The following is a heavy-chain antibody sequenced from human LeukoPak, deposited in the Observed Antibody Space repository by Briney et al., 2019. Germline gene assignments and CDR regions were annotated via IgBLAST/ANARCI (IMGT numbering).Heavy chain of an antibody. V-gene: IGHV3-30*18. Sequence: GRSLRLSCAASGFTFSSYGMHWVRQAPGEGLEWVAIISYDGSNKYYADSVKGRFTISRDNSKNTLYLQMNSLRSEDTAVYYCAKGGYGDYKYFQHWGQGTLVTVSS. CDR2: ISYDGSNK. J-gene: IGHJ1*01. D-gene: IGHD4-17*01. CDR3: AKGGYGDYKYFQH. CDR1: GFTFSSYG.